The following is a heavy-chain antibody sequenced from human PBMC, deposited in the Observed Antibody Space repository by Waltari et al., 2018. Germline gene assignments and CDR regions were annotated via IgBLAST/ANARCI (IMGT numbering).Heavy chain of an antibody. Sequence: QVQLQESGPGLVKPSETLSLTCTVSGGSISRYYWRWIRPPPGKGVEWIGYIYYSGSTNYNPSLKSRVTISVDTSKNQFSLKLSSVTAADTAVYYCARVPDDYGGNSGPYWYFDLWGRGTLVTVSS. CDR3: ARVPDDYGGNSGPYWYFDL. V-gene: IGHV4-59*01. CDR2: IYYSGST. J-gene: IGHJ2*01. D-gene: IGHD4-17*01. CDR1: GGSISRYY.